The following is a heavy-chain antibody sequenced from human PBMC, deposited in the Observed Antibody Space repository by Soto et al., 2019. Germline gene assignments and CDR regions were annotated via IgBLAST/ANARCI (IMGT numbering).Heavy chain of an antibody. J-gene: IGHJ6*02. CDR3: ARQMDRGYDFWSGYYSYDDYYGMDV. CDR2: IYYSGST. CDR1: GGSISSYY. D-gene: IGHD3-3*01. Sequence: PEPLSFTCTVSGGSISSYYWSWIRQPPGKGREGIGYIYYSGSTNYNPSLKSRVAISVDTSKNQYSLKLSSVTAADTAVYYCARQMDRGYDFWSGYYSYDDYYGMDVWGRGTTVTGSS. V-gene: IGHV4-59*01.